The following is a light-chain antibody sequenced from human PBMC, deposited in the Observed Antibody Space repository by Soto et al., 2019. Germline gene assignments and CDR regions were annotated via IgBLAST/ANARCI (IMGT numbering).Light chain of an antibody. V-gene: IGKV3-20*01. CDR1: QSVSSSY. CDR2: GAS. CDR3: LQYGSSLYT. Sequence: ENVLTQSPGTLSLSPGERATLSCRASQSVSSSYLAWYQQKPGQAPRLLIYGASSRATGIPYRFSGSGSGTDFTLTISRLEPEDFAVYDCLQYGSSLYTFGEGTKREIK. J-gene: IGKJ2*01.